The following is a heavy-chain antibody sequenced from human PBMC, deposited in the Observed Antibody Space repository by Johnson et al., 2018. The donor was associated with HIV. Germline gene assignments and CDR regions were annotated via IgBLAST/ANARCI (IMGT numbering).Heavy chain of an antibody. V-gene: IGHV3-30*04. D-gene: IGHD5-18*01. CDR1: GFTFSSYA. CDR3: ASIYSYGLRAAFDI. Sequence: QVQLVESGGGVVQPGRSLRLSCAASGFTFSSYAMHWVRQAPGTGLEWVAVISYDGSNKYYADSVKGRFTISRDNSKNTLYLQMNSLRAEDKAVYYCASIYSYGLRAAFDIWGQGTMVTVSS. CDR2: ISYDGSNK. J-gene: IGHJ3*02.